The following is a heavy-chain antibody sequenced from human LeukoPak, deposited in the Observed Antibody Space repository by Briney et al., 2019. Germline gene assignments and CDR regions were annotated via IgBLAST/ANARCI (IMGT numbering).Heavy chain of an antibody. V-gene: IGHV4-34*01. CDR2: INHSGST. CDR1: GGSFSGYY. Sequence: SETLSLTCAVYGGSFSGYYWSWIRQPPGKGLEWIGEINHSGSTNYNPSLKSRVTISVDTSKNQFSLKLSSVTAADTAVYYCARDQGSDDFWSGYYNWFDPWGQGTLVTVSS. J-gene: IGHJ5*02. CDR3: ARDQGSDDFWSGYYNWFDP. D-gene: IGHD3-3*01.